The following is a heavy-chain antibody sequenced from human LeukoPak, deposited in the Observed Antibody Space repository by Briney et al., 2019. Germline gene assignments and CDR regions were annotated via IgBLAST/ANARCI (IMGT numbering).Heavy chain of an antibody. Sequence: PGGSLRLSCAASGFTFSSYGMHWVRQAPGKGLEWVAVIRYDGSNKYYADSVKGRFTISRDNSKNTLFLQMNSLRAEDTAVYYCARGRYDGGGYYHDYWGQGTLVTVSS. J-gene: IGHJ4*02. D-gene: IGHD3-22*01. CDR2: IRYDGSNK. V-gene: IGHV3-33*01. CDR3: ARGRYDGGGYYHDY. CDR1: GFTFSSYG.